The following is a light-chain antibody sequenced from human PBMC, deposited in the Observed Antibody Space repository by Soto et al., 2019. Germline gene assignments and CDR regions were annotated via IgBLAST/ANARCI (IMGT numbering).Light chain of an antibody. CDR1: QSVSSK. CDR3: QQYNNWPRT. Sequence: EIVMTQSPATLSVSPGERATLSCGASQSVSSKLAWYQQKPGQAPRLLIYSASTRATGIPARFSGSGSGTEFTLTISSLQSEDFAVYYCQQYNNWPRTFGQGTTVEIK. J-gene: IGKJ1*01. V-gene: IGKV3-15*01. CDR2: SAS.